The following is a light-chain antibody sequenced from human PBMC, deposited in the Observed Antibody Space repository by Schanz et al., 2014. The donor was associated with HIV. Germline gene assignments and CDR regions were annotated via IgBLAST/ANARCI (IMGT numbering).Light chain of an antibody. CDR2: GAS. CDR1: QSVSSS. Sequence: EIVLTQSPSTLSLSPGERATLSCWASQSVSSSLAWYQQSRGQAPRLLIYGASTRATDVPARFSGSGSGTEFTLTISSLQSEDFAIYYCQQYNTWPTFGQGTRLESK. CDR3: QQYNTWPT. V-gene: IGKV3-15*01. J-gene: IGKJ5*01.